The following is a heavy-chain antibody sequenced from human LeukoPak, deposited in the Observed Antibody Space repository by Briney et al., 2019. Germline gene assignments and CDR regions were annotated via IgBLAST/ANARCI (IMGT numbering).Heavy chain of an antibody. CDR1: GGAINNNY. CDR3: ARATNYDLWSAYYHHMDV. D-gene: IGHD3-3*01. Sequence: KTSETLSLTCTVSGGAINNNYWSWIRQPAGKGLEWIARIYSSGSTNYNPSLKSRVTMSVDTSKNQFSLKLSSVTAADTAVYYCARATNYDLWSAYYHHMDVWGKGTTVTVSS. V-gene: IGHV4-4*07. CDR2: IYSSGST. J-gene: IGHJ6*04.